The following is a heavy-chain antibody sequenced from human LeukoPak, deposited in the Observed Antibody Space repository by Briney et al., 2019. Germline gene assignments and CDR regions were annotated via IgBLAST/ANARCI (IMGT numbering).Heavy chain of an antibody. V-gene: IGHV4-39*07. CDR1: GGSISSSSYY. J-gene: IGHJ4*02. CDR3: ARGRRSSGYYSSFGVSFDY. CDR2: IYYSGST. Sequence: SETLSLTCTVSGGSISSSSYYWGWIRQPPGKGLEWIGSIYYSGSTYYNPSLKSRVTISVDTSKNQFSLKLSSVTAADTAVYYCARGRRSSGYYSSFGVSFDYWGQGTLVTVSS. D-gene: IGHD3-22*01.